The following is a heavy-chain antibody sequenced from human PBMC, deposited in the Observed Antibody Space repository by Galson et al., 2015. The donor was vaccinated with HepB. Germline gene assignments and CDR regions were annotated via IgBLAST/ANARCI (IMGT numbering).Heavy chain of an antibody. J-gene: IGHJ6*02. V-gene: IGHV3-30*18. CDR3: EKAHHYDSSGYYRYYYGMDV. CDR2: ISYDGSNK. Sequence: SLRLYCAAYAFTFSSYVMHWVRQAPRKGLEWGAVISYDGSNKYHADSVKGRFTISRDNPKNTLYLQMNSLRAEDMAVYYCEKAHHYDSSGYYRYYYGMDVWGQGTTVTVSS. CDR1: AFTFSSYV. D-gene: IGHD3-22*01.